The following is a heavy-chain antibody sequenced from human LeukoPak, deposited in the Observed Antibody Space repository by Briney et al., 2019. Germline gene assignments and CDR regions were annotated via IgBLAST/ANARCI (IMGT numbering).Heavy chain of an antibody. J-gene: IGHJ3*02. CDR3: AKLPPRGIAVAGIIAGNAFDI. CDR1: GFTFSSYG. Sequence: GGSLRLSCAASGFTFSSYGMHWVRQAPGKGLEWVAVISYDGSNKYYADSVKGRFTISRDNSKNTLYLQMNSLRAEDTAVYYCAKLPPRGIAVAGIIAGNAFDIWGQGTMVTVSS. D-gene: IGHD6-19*01. CDR2: ISYDGSNK. V-gene: IGHV3-30*18.